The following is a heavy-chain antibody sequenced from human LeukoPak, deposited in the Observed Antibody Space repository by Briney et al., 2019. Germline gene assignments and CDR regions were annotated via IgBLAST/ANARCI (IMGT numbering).Heavy chain of an antibody. CDR1: GYTSTSYY. J-gene: IGHJ4*02. CDR2: INPSGGST. CDR3: ARTSMVRGVISPNFDY. Sequence: ASVKVSCKASGYTSTSYYMHWVRQAPGQGLEWMGIINPSGGSTSYAQKFQGRVTMTRDTSTSTVYMELSSLRSEDTAVYYCARTSMVRGVISPNFDYWGQGTLVTVSS. V-gene: IGHV1-46*01. D-gene: IGHD3-10*01.